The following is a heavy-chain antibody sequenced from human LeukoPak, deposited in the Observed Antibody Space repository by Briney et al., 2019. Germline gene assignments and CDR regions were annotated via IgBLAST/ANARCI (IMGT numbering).Heavy chain of an antibody. CDR3: ARDSGSSSAHAFDI. Sequence: ASVKVSCKASGDTFSSYAINWVRQAPGQGLEWMGWINPNSGGTNYAQKFQGRVTMTRDTSISTAYMELSRLRSDDTAVYYCARDSGSSSAHAFDIWGQGTMVTVSS. D-gene: IGHD6-6*01. CDR1: GDTFSSYA. CDR2: INPNSGGT. J-gene: IGHJ3*02. V-gene: IGHV1-2*02.